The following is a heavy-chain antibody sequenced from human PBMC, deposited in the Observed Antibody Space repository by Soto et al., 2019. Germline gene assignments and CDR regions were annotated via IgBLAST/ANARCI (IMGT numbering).Heavy chain of an antibody. CDR2: INPNSGGT. CDR1: GYTFTGYY. D-gene: IGHD6-19*01. Sequence: GASVKVSCKDSGYTFTGYYMHWVRQAPGQGLEWMGWINPNSGGTNYAQKFQGRVTMTRDTSISTAYMELNSLRAEDTAVYYCAKDTVAEMDAFDIWGQGTMVTVSS. CDR3: AKDTVAEMDAFDI. V-gene: IGHV1-2*02. J-gene: IGHJ3*02.